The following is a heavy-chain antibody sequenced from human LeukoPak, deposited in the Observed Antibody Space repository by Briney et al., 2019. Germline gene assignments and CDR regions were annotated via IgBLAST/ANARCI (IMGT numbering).Heavy chain of an antibody. V-gene: IGHV3-7*05. Sequence: GGSLRLSCAASGFTFSSYWMSWVRQAPGKGLEWVANIKEDGSEKNYVDSVKGRFTISRDNAKNSLYLQMNILRAEDTAVYYCAKGEQWLVLYFQHWGQGTLVTVSS. D-gene: IGHD6-19*01. CDR3: AKGEQWLVLYFQH. CDR2: IKEDGSEK. J-gene: IGHJ1*01. CDR1: GFTFSSYW.